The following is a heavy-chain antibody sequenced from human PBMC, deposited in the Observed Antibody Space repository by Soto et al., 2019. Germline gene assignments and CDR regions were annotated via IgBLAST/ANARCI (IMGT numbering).Heavy chain of an antibody. D-gene: IGHD2-15*01. CDR2: ISYDGNNK. V-gene: IGHV3-30*18. J-gene: IGHJ4*02. Sequence: VQLVESGGGVVQPGRSLRLSCAASGFTFSTYGMHWVRQAPGKGLEWVAVISYDGNNKYYADSVKGRFTISRDNSKNTLYLQMNSLGAEDTAVYYCAKDGGYCVSGRCDPSDNWGQGTLVTVSS. CDR3: AKDGGYCVSGRCDPSDN. CDR1: GFTFSTYG.